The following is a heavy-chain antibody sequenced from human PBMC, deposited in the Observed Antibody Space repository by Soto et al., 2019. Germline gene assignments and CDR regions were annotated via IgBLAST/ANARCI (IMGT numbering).Heavy chain of an antibody. CDR1: GFSFTGYY. CDR3: AKDLTRQLAYWLDP. Sequence: GASVKVSCKASGFSFTGYYIHWLRQAPGQGHEWMGWINAHSGGTEYAQKFQGRVTLTRDTSIATAYLTLTSLTSDDTALYYCAKDLTRQLAYWLDPWGQGTQVTVS. J-gene: IGHJ5*02. D-gene: IGHD6-6*01. V-gene: IGHV1-2*02. CDR2: INAHSGGT.